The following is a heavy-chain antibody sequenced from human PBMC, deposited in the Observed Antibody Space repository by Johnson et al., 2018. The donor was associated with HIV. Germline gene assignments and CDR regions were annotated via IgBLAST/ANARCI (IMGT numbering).Heavy chain of an antibody. CDR1: GFIFSNHG. CDR3: AKDMGGRIAARPGAFDI. D-gene: IGHD6-6*01. V-gene: IGHV3-9*01. J-gene: IGHJ3*02. Sequence: VQLVESGGGLVKPGGSLRLSCAASGFIFSNHGMHWVRQAPGKGLEWVSGISWNSGSIGYADYVKGRFTISRDNAKNSLYLQMNSLRAEDTALYYCAKDMGGRIAARPGAFDIWGQGTMVTVSS. CDR2: ISWNSGSI.